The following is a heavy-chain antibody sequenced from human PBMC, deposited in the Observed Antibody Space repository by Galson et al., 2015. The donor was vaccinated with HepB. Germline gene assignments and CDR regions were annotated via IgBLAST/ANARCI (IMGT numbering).Heavy chain of an antibody. V-gene: IGHV1-69-2*01. CDR1: GHTFTDYN. CDR3: ATGEEAYYYYGMDV. J-gene: IGHJ6*02. CDR2: VDPEDGET. Sequence: CKVSGHTFTDYNMYWVQQAPGKGLEWMGLVDPEDGETIYAEKFQGRVTITADTSTDTAYMELSSLRSEDTAVYYCATGEEAYYYYGMDVWGQGTTVTVSS.